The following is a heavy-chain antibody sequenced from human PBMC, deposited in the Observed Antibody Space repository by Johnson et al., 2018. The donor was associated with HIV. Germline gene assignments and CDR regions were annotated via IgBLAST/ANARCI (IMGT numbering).Heavy chain of an antibody. D-gene: IGHD3-22*01. CDR1: GFTFSSHW. V-gene: IGHV3-74*01. CDR3: AREARIVVVETSDAFDI. J-gene: IGHJ3*02. CDR2: INSDGSST. Sequence: VQLVESGGGLVQPGGSLRLSCAASGFTFSSHWMHWVRQPPGKGLVWVSRINSDGSSTSYADSVKGRFTISRDNAKNTLYLQMNSLRVEDTAVYYCAREARIVVVETSDAFDIWGQGTMVTVSS.